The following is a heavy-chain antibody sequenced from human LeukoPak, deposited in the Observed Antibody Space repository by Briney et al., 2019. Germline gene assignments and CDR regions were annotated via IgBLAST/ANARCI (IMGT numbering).Heavy chain of an antibody. CDR3: AKDRYYDSSGYPNAFDI. Sequence: GGSLRLSCAASGFTFSNAWMSWVRQAPGKGLEWVSAISGSGGSTYYADSVKGRFTISRDNSKNTLYLQMNSLRAEDTAVYYCAKDRYYDSSGYPNAFDIWGQGTMVTVSS. D-gene: IGHD3-22*01. J-gene: IGHJ3*02. CDR1: GFTFSNAW. CDR2: ISGSGGST. V-gene: IGHV3-23*01.